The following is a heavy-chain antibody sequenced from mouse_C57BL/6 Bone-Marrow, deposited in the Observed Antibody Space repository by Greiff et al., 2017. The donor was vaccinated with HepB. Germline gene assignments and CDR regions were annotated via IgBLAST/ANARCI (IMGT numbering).Heavy chain of an antibody. CDR1: GFTFSSYA. CDR2: ISSGGDYI. J-gene: IGHJ3*01. V-gene: IGHV5-9-1*02. D-gene: IGHD2-4*01. Sequence: EVKLVESGEGLVKPGGSLKLSCAASGFTFSSYAMSWVRQTPEKRLEWVAYISSGGDYIYYADTVKGRFTISRDNARNTLYLQMSSLKSEDTAMYYCTRVSIYYDYGAWFAYWGQGTLVTVSA. CDR3: TRVSIYYDYGAWFAY.